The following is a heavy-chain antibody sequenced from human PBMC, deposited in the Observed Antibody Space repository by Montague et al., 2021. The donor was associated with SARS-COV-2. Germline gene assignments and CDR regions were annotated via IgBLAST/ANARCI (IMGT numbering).Heavy chain of an antibody. CDR1: GGSFRDYA. V-gene: IGHV4-59*08. D-gene: IGHD6-19*01. CDR2: LSYSGRP. J-gene: IGHJ4*02. CDR3: AGRLPQYTSGWYFDQ. Sequence: SDTLSLTCDFAGGSFRDYAWSWIRQPPGKRLEWIGYLSYSGRPIYNPSLESRVSISVDTSKNQFSLRLRSVIAADTAAYYCAGRLPQYTSGWYFDQWGQGTLVAVSS.